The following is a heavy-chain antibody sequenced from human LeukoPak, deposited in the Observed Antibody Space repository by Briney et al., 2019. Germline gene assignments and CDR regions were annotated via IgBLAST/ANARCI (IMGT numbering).Heavy chain of an antibody. V-gene: IGHV3-33*06. CDR2: IWFDGTNT. CDR1: GFTFSNYG. Sequence: GGSLRLSCEAAGFTFSNYGMHWVRQAPGKGLEWVSVIWFDGTNTYYADSVKGRFTISRDNSKNTLYLQMDSLRGEDTAMYYCAKDGENWGRGTLVTVSS. J-gene: IGHJ4*02. D-gene: IGHD7-27*01. CDR3: AKDGEN.